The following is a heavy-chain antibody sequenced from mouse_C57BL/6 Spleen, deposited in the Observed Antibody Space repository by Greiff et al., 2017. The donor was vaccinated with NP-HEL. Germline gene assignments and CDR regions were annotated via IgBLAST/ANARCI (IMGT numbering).Heavy chain of an antibody. Sequence: QVTLKVSGPGILQSSQTLSLTCSFSGFSLSTSGMGVSWIRQPSGKGLEWLAHIYWDDDKRYNPSLKSRLTISKDTSRNQVFLKITSVDTADTATYYCARGNYGYDAPYAMDYWGQGTSVTVSS. CDR1: GFSLSTSGMG. CDR3: ARGNYGYDAPYAMDY. V-gene: IGHV8-12*01. CDR2: IYWDDDK. D-gene: IGHD2-2*01. J-gene: IGHJ4*01.